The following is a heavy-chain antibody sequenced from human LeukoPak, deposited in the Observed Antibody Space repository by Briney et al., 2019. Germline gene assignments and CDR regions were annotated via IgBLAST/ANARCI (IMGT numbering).Heavy chain of an antibody. J-gene: IGHJ4*02. D-gene: IGHD4-17*01. V-gene: IGHV4-4*07. Sequence: ASETLSLTCTVSGGSIRSYYWNWIRQPAGKGLEYIGRIYTSGSTNYNPSLKSRVTMSVDTSKNQFSLKLSSVTAADTAVYYCARFVDYGDYFVSYYFDYWGQGTLVTVSS. CDR3: ARFVDYGDYFVSYYFDY. CDR1: GGSIRSYY. CDR2: IYTSGST.